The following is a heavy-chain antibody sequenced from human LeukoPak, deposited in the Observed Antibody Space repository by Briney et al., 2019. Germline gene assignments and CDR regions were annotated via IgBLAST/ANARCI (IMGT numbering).Heavy chain of an antibody. V-gene: IGHV3-30*18. J-gene: IGHJ4*02. CDR1: GFTFSSYG. D-gene: IGHD2-2*01. CDR3: AKDHCSSTSCYTYYFDY. CDR2: ISYDGSNK. Sequence: GGSLRLSCAASGFTFSSYGMHWVRQAPGKGLEWVAVISYDGSNKYYADSVKGRFTISRDNSKNTLYLQMNSLRAEDTAVYYCAKDHCSSTSCYTYYFDYWGQGTLVTLSS.